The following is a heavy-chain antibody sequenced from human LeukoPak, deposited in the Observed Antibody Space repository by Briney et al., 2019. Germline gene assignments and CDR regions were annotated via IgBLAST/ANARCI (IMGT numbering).Heavy chain of an antibody. D-gene: IGHD2-2*01. CDR3: AFRRAYCSSTSCYGSAYYYYGMDV. J-gene: IGHJ6*02. CDR2: IIPIFGTA. CDR1: GGTFSSYA. V-gene: IGHV1-69*13. Sequence: ASVKVSCKASGGTFSSYAISWVRRAPGQGLEWMGGIIPIFGTANYAQKFQGRVTITADESTSTAYMELSSLRSEDTAVYYCAFRRAYCSSTSCYGSAYYYYGMDVWGQGTTVTVSS.